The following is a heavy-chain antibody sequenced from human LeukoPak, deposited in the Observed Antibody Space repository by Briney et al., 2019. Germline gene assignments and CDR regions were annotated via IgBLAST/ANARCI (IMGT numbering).Heavy chain of an antibody. V-gene: IGHV3-21*01. Sequence: GRSLRLSCAASGFTFSNYNMNWVRQAPGKGLEWVSSISSSSSYIYYADSVKGRFTISRDNAKNSLHLQMNSLRAEDTAVYYCARGPPGSSSWYLFWFDPWGQGTLVTVSS. CDR1: GFTFSNYN. CDR2: ISSSSSYI. J-gene: IGHJ5*02. D-gene: IGHD6-13*01. CDR3: ARGPPGSSSWYLFWFDP.